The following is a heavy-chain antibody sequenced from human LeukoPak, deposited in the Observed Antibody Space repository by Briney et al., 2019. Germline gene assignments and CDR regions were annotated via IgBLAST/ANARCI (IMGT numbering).Heavy chain of an antibody. CDR1: GGSISNYY. D-gene: IGHD3-22*01. V-gene: IGHV4-59*01. CDR3: ARGTMMVGP. J-gene: IGHJ5*02. Sequence: SETLSLTCTVSGGSISNYYWSWIRQPPGKGLEWIGYIYYTGSTTYNSSLKSRVTISADTSKNQFSLKLSSVTAADTAVYYCARGTMMVGPWGQGTLVTVSS. CDR2: IYYTGST.